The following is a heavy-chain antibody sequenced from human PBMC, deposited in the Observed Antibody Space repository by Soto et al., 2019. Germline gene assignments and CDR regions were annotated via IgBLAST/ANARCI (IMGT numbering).Heavy chain of an antibody. CDR3: AIDPFSGDIVGTTN. CDR2: ISGSGGVT. CDR1: GFIFSRNA. V-gene: IGHV3-23*01. D-gene: IGHD1-26*01. Sequence: EVQLLESGGGLVQPGGSLRLSCATSGFIFSRNAINWVRQAPGKGLEWVSLISGSGGVTYYTDSVKGRFSISRANSKNTVYLQMNSLKAEDTAVYYCAIDPFSGDIVGTTNWGQATPVTVSS. J-gene: IGHJ4*02.